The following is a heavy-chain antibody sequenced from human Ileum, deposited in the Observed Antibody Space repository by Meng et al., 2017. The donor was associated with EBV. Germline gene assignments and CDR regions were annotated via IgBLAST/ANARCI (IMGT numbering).Heavy chain of an antibody. J-gene: IGHJ4*02. CDR1: GWSVSGYY. CDR2: INHSGNT. CDR3: ARYRLQNDYGDQLCYFDY. Sequence: HVQLAQCGAWLFPPSVTLSCTCAVYGWSVSGYYWSWIRQPPGKGLEWIGEINHSGNTNYNPSLKSRVNISLDTSKNQFSLKLSSVTAADTAVYYCARYRLQNDYGDQLCYFDYLGQGTLVTVSS. D-gene: IGHD4-17*01. V-gene: IGHV4-34*01.